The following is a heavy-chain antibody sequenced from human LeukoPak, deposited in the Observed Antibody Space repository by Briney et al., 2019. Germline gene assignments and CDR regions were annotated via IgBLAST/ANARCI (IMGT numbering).Heavy chain of an antibody. CDR3: AKENYDYVWGSYEVDY. Sequence: PGGSLRLSCAASGFTFSSYAMSGVRLAPGKGLEWVSAISGSGGSTYYADSVKGRFTISRDNSKNTLYLQMNSLRAEDTAVYYCAKENYDYVWGSYEVDYWGQGTLVTVSS. CDR2: ISGSGGST. J-gene: IGHJ4*02. V-gene: IGHV3-23*01. D-gene: IGHD3-16*01. CDR1: GFTFSSYA.